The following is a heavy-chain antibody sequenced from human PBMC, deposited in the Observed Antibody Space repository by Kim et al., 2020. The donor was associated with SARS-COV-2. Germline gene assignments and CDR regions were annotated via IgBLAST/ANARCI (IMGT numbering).Heavy chain of an antibody. D-gene: IGHD5-18*01. J-gene: IGHJ4*02. CDR3: ARQYRYSYGYYYFDY. V-gene: IGHV4-39*01. Sequence: QSLRSRVTISVDTSTNQFSLRLSAVAAADTAVYYCARQYRYSYGYYYFDYWGQGTLVTVSS.